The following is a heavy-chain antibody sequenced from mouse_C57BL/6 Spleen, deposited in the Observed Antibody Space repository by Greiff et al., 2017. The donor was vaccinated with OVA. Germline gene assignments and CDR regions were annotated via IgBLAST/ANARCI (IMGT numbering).Heavy chain of an antibody. CDR3: ARSGSIYYYGSSPGYFDV. D-gene: IGHD1-1*01. CDR1: GYTFTDYY. J-gene: IGHJ1*03. CDR2: IYPGSGNT. Sequence: QVQLQQSGPELVKPGASVKISCKASGYTFTDYYINWVKQRPGQGLEWIGWIYPGSGNTKYNEKFKGKAILTVDTSSSTAYMQLSSLTSEDSAVYFCARSGSIYYYGSSPGYFDVWGTGTTVTVSS. V-gene: IGHV1-84*01.